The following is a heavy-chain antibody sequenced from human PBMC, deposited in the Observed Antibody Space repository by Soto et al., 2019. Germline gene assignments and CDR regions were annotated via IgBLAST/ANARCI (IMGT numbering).Heavy chain of an antibody. J-gene: IGHJ4*02. D-gene: IGHD1-1*01. CDR1: GYTFTSYG. V-gene: IGHV1-18*01. Sequence: QVHLVQSGAEVKKPGASVKVSCKASGYTFTSYGITWVRQAPGQGLEWMGWISAHNGNTDYAQKLQGRVIVTRDTSTSAAYMELRSLRSDDTAVYYCARGRYGDYWGQGALVTVSS. CDR3: ARGRYGDY. CDR2: ISAHNGNT.